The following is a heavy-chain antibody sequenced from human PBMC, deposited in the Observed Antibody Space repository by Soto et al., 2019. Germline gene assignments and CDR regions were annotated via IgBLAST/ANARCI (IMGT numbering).Heavy chain of an antibody. Sequence: PGGSLRLSCAASGFTFSSYAMSWVRQAPGKGLEWVSAISGSGGSTYYADSVKGRFTISRDNSKNTLYLQMNSLRAEDTAVYYCAKEAPMITFGGVIVGTAFDIWGQGTMVTVS. J-gene: IGHJ3*02. CDR2: ISGSGGST. CDR1: GFTFSSYA. D-gene: IGHD3-16*02. V-gene: IGHV3-23*01. CDR3: AKEAPMITFGGVIVGTAFDI.